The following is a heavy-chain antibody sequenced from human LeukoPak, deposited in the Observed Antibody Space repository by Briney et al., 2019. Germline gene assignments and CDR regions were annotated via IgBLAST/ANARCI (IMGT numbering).Heavy chain of an antibody. CDR2: IIPILGIA. Sequence: RGSSVKVSCKASGGTFSSYAISWVRQAPGQGLEWMGRIIPILGIANYAQKFQGRVTITADKSTSTAYMELSSLRSEDTAVYYCARDRPGWSEGYFDYWGQGTLVTVSS. J-gene: IGHJ4*02. CDR3: ARDRPGWSEGYFDY. D-gene: IGHD2-15*01. CDR1: GGTFSSYA. V-gene: IGHV1-69*04.